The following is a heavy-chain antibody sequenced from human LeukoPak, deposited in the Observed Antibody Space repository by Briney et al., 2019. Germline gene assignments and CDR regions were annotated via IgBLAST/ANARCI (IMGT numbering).Heavy chain of an antibody. J-gene: IGHJ4*02. CDR1: VGSFSGYY. CDR2: INHSGST. V-gene: IGHV4-34*01. Sequence: KPSETRSLTCAVYVGSFSGYYWSWIRQPPGKRLEWIGGINHSGSTNYNPSLKSRVTISVDTSNHQFSLKLSSVTAADTAVYYCARVLRGYVDSWGQGTLVTVSS. CDR3: ARVLRGYVDS.